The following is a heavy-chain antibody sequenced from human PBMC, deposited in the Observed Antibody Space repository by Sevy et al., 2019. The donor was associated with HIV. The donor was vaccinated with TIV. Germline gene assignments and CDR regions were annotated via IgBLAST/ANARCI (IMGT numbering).Heavy chain of an antibody. D-gene: IGHD3-10*01. V-gene: IGHV4-31*01. CDR3: GRAGMAAIRRFDL. CDR2: ICYSGST. CDR1: GGSISTGGYY. Sequence: SETLSLTCTVSGGSISTGGYYWSWIRQRPGQGLEWIGYICYSGSTYYNPFLKRQFSMSVDTSETLFFLKLGSVTAADTAVYYCGRAGMAAIRRFDLWGPGTLVTVSS. J-gene: IGHJ2*01.